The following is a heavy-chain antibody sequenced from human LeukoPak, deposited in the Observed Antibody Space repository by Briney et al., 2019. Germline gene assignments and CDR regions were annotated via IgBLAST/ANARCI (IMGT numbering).Heavy chain of an antibody. CDR1: GFTFSTFW. Sequence: PGGSLRLSCAASGFTFSTFWMHWVRQAPGKGLVRVSHIKSDGSSTSYADSVKGRFTISRDNAKNTLYLQMNSLRAEDTAVYYCARDRGYTQDYWGQGTLVTVSS. CDR3: ARDRGYTQDY. J-gene: IGHJ4*02. CDR2: IKSDGSST. D-gene: IGHD5-12*01. V-gene: IGHV3-74*01.